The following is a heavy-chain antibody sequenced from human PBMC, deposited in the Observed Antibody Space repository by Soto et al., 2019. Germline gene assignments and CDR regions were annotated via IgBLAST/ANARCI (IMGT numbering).Heavy chain of an antibody. CDR2: VYSDDRT. V-gene: IGHV3-66*01. CDR3: AINSGRDWAKNFQH. CDR1: GFTVSRSY. D-gene: IGHD2-21*01. Sequence: EVQLVESGGDLVQPGGSLSLSCAASGFTVSRSYMSWVRQAPGKGVEWVSTVYSDDRTYYADSVKGRFNISRDSSNNRLYHKMNSLRAEDTAVYYCAINSGRDWAKNFQHWGQGTLVTISS. J-gene: IGHJ1*01.